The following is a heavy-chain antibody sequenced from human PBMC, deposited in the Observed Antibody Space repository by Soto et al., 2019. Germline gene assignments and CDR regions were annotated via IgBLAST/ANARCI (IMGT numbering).Heavy chain of an antibody. Sequence: SVKVSCKDSGGTYSSYTSSWVRQAPGQGLEWMGRIIPILGIANYAQKFQGRVTITADKSTSTAYMELNSLRAEDTAVYYCARVAEPREFGGRWYSDGPIYYFYYGMDVWGQGTTVTVSS. CDR3: ARVAEPREFGGRWYSDGPIYYFYYGMDV. D-gene: IGHD6-13*01. J-gene: IGHJ6*02. V-gene: IGHV1-69*02. CDR1: GGTYSSYT. CDR2: IIPILGIA.